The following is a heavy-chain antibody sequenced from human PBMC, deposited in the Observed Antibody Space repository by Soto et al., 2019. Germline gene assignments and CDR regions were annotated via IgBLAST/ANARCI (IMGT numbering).Heavy chain of an antibody. J-gene: IGHJ6*02. CDR1: GYTLTELS. CDR3: APVRFPEWPPSYYYGMDV. D-gene: IGHD3-3*01. CDR2: FDPEDGET. Sequence: RASVKVSCKVSGYTLTELSMHWVRQAPGKGLEWMGGFDPEDGETIYAQKFQGRVTMTEDTSTDTAYMELSSLRSEDTAVYYCAPVRFPEWPPSYYYGMDVWGQGSTVSVSS. V-gene: IGHV1-24*01.